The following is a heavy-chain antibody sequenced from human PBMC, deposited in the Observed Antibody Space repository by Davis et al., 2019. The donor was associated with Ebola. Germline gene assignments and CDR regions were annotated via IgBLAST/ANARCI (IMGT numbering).Heavy chain of an antibody. D-gene: IGHD2/OR15-2a*01. CDR3: ARDGVTTHY. CDR2: IIPIFGTA. Sequence: AASVKVSCKASGYTFSGYYINWVRQAPGQGLELMGGIIPIFGTANYAQKFQGRVTITADESTSTAYMELSSLRSEDTAVYYCARDGVTTHYWGQGTLVTVSS. V-gene: IGHV1-69*13. J-gene: IGHJ4*02. CDR1: GYTFSGYY.